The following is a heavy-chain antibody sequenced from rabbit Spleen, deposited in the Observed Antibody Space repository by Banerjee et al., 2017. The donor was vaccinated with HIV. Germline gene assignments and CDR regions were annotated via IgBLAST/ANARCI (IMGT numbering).Heavy chain of an antibody. CDR3: ARVSESSGWGEDL. Sequence: QEQVKETGGGLVQPGGSLALSCKASRFSFSSSDYICWVRQAPGKGLEWISCIAGSSSGFTYSATWATGRFTISKTSSTTVTLQMTSLTVADTATYFCARVSESSGWGEDLWGPGTLVTVS. CDR2: IAGSSSGFT. J-gene: IGHJ4*01. V-gene: IGHV1S45*01. CDR1: RFSFSSSDY. D-gene: IGHD4-1*01.